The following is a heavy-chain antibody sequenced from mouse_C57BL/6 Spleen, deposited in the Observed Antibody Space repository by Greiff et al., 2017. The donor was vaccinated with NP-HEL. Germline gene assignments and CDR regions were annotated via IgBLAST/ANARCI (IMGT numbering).Heavy chain of an antibody. V-gene: IGHV1-62-2*01. J-gene: IGHJ3*01. D-gene: IGHD1-1*01. CDR2: FYPGSGSI. CDR3: ARHEAYYGSSYVTWFAY. Sequence: QVQLQQSGAELVKPGASVKLSCKASGYTFTEYTIHWVKQRSGQGLEWIGWFYPGSGSIKYNEKFKDKATLTADKSSRTVYMALSRLTSEDSAVYFCARHEAYYGSSYVTWFAYWGQGTLVTVSA. CDR1: GYTFTEYT.